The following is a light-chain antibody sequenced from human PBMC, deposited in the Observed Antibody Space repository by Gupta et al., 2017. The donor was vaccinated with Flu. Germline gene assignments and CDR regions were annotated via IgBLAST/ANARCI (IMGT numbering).Light chain of an antibody. CDR3: LLTYSGVRV. Sequence: QAVVTQEPSLTVSPGGTVTLTCGPSTETVASGHYPYWLQQKPGQAPRTLISDTSNRHSWTPARFSGSLLGGKAALTLSGAQPEDEADYYCLLTYSGVRVFGGGTKLTVL. V-gene: IGLV7-46*01. J-gene: IGLJ3*02. CDR2: DTS. CDR1: TETVASGHY.